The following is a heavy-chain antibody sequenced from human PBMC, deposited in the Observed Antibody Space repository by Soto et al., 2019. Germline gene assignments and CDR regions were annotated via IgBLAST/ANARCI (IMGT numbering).Heavy chain of an antibody. CDR1: GASIRSGGYY. CDR2: IFYTGSA. CDR3: ARDRKDFPDF. V-gene: IGHV4-31*03. Sequence: SETLSLTCTVSGASIRSGGYYWSWIRQRPGKGLEWIAYIFYTGSAYYNPSLESRLSISIDRSKNQFSLKLSSVSAADTAVYYCARDRKDFPDFCGQGTLVTVSS. J-gene: IGHJ1*01.